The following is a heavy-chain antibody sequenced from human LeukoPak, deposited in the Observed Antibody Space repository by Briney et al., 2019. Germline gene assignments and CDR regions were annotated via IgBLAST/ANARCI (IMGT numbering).Heavy chain of an antibody. CDR2: INPNSGGP. V-gene: IGHV1-2*02. D-gene: IGHD1-26*01. Sequence: SSVKLSCKASGYTFTDFYIHWGRQAPGPGLGWMGWINPNSGGPNYAQTFQGRVAMTRETSISTAHMQLSRLPSDAAAVYYRARGTQYRESYYESGCWGQGTLVTVSS. CDR1: GYTFTDFY. J-gene: IGHJ4*01. CDR3: ARGTQYRESYYESGC.